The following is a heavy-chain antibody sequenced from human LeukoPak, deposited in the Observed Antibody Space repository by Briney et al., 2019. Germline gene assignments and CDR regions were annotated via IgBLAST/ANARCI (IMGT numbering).Heavy chain of an antibody. CDR1: EFSFIGHA. Sequence: GGALRLPRPPSEFSFIGHAMLGLGQPPGRGVDWVAAISGSGGSTYYADSVKGRFTISRDNSKDTLYLQMNSLRAEDTALYYCAKGDDYGDYDWFDPWGQGTLVTVSS. V-gene: IGHV3-23*01. CDR3: AKGDDYGDYDWFDP. CDR2: ISGSGGST. D-gene: IGHD4-17*01. J-gene: IGHJ5*02.